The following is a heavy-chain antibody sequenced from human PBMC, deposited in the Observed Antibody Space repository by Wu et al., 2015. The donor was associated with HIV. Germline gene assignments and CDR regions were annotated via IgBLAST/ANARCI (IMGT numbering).Heavy chain of an antibody. CDR2: IIPIFGTA. D-gene: IGHD3-22*01. J-gene: IGHJ5*02. CDR3: ARLYYYDSSGYYSFGWFDP. CDR1: GYTFTDCL. Sequence: QAHLVQSGTEVKKPGASVKFSCEASGYTFTDCLIHWVRQAPGQGLEWMGGIIPIFGTANYAQKFQGRVTITTDESTSTAYMELSSLRSEDTAVYYCARLYYYDSSGYYSFGWFDPWGQGTLVTVSS. V-gene: IGHV1-69*01.